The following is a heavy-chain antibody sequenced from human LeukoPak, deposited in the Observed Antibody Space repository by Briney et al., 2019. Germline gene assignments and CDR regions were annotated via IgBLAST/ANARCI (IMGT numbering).Heavy chain of an antibody. CDR1: GYTFSSYD. CDR2: MNPNSGNT. CDR3: ARLPKYSRPLDY. V-gene: IGHV1-8*02. D-gene: IGHD6-6*01. J-gene: IGHJ4*02. Sequence: ASVKVPCKASGYTFSSYDINWVRQATGQGLEWMGWMNPNSGNTAYAQKFQGRVTMSRDTSISTAYMELSSLRSEDTAVYYCARLPKYSRPLDYWGQGTLVTVSS.